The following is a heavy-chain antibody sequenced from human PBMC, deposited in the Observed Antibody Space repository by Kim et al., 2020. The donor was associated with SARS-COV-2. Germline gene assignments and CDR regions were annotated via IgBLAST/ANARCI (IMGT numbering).Heavy chain of an antibody. Sequence: SVKVSCKASGGTFSSYAISWVRQAPGQGLEWMGGIIPIFGTANYAQKFQGRVTITADESTSTAYMELSSLRSEDTAVYYCARDIGPGLYDILTGPFDYWGQGTLVTVSS. D-gene: IGHD3-9*01. CDR1: GGTFSSYA. CDR3: ARDIGPGLYDILTGPFDY. V-gene: IGHV1-69*13. CDR2: IIPIFGTA. J-gene: IGHJ4*02.